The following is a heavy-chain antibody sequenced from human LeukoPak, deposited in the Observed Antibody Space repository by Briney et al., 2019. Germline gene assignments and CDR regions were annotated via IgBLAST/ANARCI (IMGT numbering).Heavy chain of an antibody. CDR1: GFTFSRYS. CDR3: ARGRSDYDSSGYYYYYYYMDV. J-gene: IGHJ6*03. D-gene: IGHD3-22*01. CDR2: ISSSSSYI. V-gene: IGHV3-21*01. Sequence: GGCLRLSCAASGFTFSRYSMNCVRQAPGKGLEWVSSISSSSSYIYYTDSVKGRFTISRDNAKTSLYLQMNSLRAEDTAVYYCARGRSDYDSSGYYYYYYYMDVWGKGTTVTVSS.